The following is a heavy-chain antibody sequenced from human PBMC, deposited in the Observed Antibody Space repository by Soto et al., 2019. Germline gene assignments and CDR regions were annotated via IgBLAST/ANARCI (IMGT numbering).Heavy chain of an antibody. CDR3: ARGYFDWLQHYYGMDV. D-gene: IGHD3-9*01. CDR1: GGSISSFC. J-gene: IGHJ6*02. CDR2: ICSGGTT. Sequence: SETLSLTCTVSGGSISSFCWSWIRQPPGQGLEWIGYICSGGTTKYNPSLKSRVTMSVDTSKTQFSLKLTSVTAADTAVYYCARGYFDWLQHYYGMDVWGQGTTVTVSS. V-gene: IGHV4-4*09.